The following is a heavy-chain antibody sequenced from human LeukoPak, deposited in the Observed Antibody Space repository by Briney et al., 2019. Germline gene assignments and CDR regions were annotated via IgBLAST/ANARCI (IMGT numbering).Heavy chain of an antibody. CDR3: ARDSGSYGWFDP. D-gene: IGHD1-26*01. V-gene: IGHV4-61*02. CDR2: IYISGST. Sequence: PSETLSLTCTVSGGSISSGSSYWPWIRQPAGKGLEWIGRIYISGSTNYNPSLKSRVTISVDTSKNQFSLKLSSVTAADTAVYYCARDSGSYGWFDPWGQGTLVTVSS. J-gene: IGHJ5*02. CDR1: GGSISSGSSY.